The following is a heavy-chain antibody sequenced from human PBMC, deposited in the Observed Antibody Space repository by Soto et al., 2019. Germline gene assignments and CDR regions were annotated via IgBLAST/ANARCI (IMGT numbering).Heavy chain of an antibody. CDR2: VTGSGGTT. D-gene: IGHD5-12*01. V-gene: IGHV3-23*01. J-gene: IGHJ4*02. CDR1: GFTFSSYA. Sequence: GGSLRLSCAASGFTFSSYAMSWVRQAPGKGLERVSFVTGSGGTTYYADSVKGRFAIYRDNSKNTLYLQLNSLRAEDTAVYYCAKGYYSGYDLAYFDYWGQGTLVTVS. CDR3: AKGYYSGYDLAYFDY.